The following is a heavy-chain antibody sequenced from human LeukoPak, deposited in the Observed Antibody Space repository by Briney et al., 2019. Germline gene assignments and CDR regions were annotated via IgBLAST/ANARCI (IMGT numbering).Heavy chain of an antibody. CDR2: ISASGGST. Sequence: QTGGSLRLSCAASGFTFGSYAMSWVRQAPGKGLEWVSAISASGGSTFYADSVKGRFTISRDNSKNTLYLQMNSLRAEDTALYYCAKGRGYSGYDFFDYWGQGTLVTVSS. D-gene: IGHD5-12*01. J-gene: IGHJ4*02. V-gene: IGHV3-23*01. CDR1: GFTFGSYA. CDR3: AKGRGYSGYDFFDY.